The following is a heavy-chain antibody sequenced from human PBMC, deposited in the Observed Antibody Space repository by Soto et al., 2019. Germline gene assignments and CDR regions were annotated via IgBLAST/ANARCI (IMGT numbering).Heavy chain of an antibody. D-gene: IGHD6-13*01. CDR3: AREVAADGTFREDVFDI. V-gene: IGHV1-69*12. Sequence: QVHLVQSGAEVKKPGSSVKVSSKASGGTFSNHAINWVRQAPGQGLEWMGRIIPIFGTTNYAQKFQGRVTFTADEPTVTAYMELSSLKHDDTAIYYCAREVAADGTFREDVFDIWGQGTLVTVSS. CDR2: IIPIFGTT. CDR1: GGTFSNHA. J-gene: IGHJ3*02.